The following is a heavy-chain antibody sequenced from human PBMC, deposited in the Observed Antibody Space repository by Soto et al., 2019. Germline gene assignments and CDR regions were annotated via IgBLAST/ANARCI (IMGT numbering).Heavy chain of an antibody. CDR1: GYSFTSYW. D-gene: IGHD3-22*01. Sequence: PGESLKISCKGSGYSFTSYWIGWVRQMPGKGLEGMGIIYPGDSDTRYSPSFQGQVTISADKSISTAYLRWSSLKASDTAMYYCARAGGYYYDSSGPPEYFQHWGQGTLVTVSS. CDR3: ARAGGYYYDSSGPPEYFQH. V-gene: IGHV5-51*01. J-gene: IGHJ1*01. CDR2: IYPGDSDT.